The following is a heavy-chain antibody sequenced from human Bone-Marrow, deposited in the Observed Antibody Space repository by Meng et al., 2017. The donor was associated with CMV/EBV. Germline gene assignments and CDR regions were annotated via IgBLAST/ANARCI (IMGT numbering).Heavy chain of an antibody. Sequence: GESLKISCAASGFTFSSYGMHWVRQAPGKGLEWVSYISTSSTTIYYADSVKGRFTISRDNAKNSLYLQMNSLRAEDTAVYYCARDHPGLPFQHWGQGTLVTVSS. V-gene: IGHV3-48*04. CDR1: GFTFSSYG. CDR3: ARDHPGLPFQH. CDR2: ISTSSTTI. D-gene: IGHD2-15*01. J-gene: IGHJ1*01.